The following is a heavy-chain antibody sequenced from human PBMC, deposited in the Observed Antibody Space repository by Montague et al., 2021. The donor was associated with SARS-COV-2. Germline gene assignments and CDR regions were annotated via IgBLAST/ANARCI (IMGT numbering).Heavy chain of an antibody. D-gene: IGHD2-8*02. J-gene: IGHJ5*01. CDR1: GGSFTNYY. Sequence: SETLSLTCAVRGGSFTNYYWNWIRQSPGKGLETLGEINHSGSANYNPSLKSRVTISVDMSKSQVSLNLTSVTAADTAIYYCARARGRTGGFDSWGQGIQVTGAS. CDR3: ARARGRTGGFDS. V-gene: IGHV4-34*01. CDR2: INHSGSA.